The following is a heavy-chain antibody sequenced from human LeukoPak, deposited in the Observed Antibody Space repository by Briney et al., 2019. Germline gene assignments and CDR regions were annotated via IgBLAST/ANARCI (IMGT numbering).Heavy chain of an antibody. Sequence: GGSLRLSCAASGFSVSSNYMNWVRRAPGKGLEWVSVIYTGGATYYADSVKGRFTISRDNSKNTLYLQMNSLRAEDTAVYYCAREGAIYDFWSGYYAFDYWGQGTLVTVSS. J-gene: IGHJ4*02. CDR3: AREGAIYDFWSGYYAFDY. CDR2: IYTGGAT. D-gene: IGHD3-3*01. CDR1: GFSVSSNY. V-gene: IGHV3-66*01.